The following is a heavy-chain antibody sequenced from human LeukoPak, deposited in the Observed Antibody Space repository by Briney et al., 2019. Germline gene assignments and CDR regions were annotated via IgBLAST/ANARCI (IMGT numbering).Heavy chain of an antibody. J-gene: IGHJ5*01. CDR2: VFYSGGT. D-gene: IGHD5-18*01. CDR1: GDSMNSYTYF. V-gene: IGHV4-31*03. CDR3: ARGGRGYSYGLDS. Sequence: SETLSLTCTVSGDSMNSYTYFWTWIRQDPGQGLVWIGYVFYSGGTYLNPSLKRRLTMSTDTPNNQFSLHLTSVTAADTAVYYCARGGRGYSYGLDSWGQGIPVTVSS.